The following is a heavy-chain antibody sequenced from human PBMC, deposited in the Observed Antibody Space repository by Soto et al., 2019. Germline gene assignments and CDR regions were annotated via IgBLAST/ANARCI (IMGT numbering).Heavy chain of an antibody. D-gene: IGHD2-2*01. J-gene: IGHJ1*01. Sequence: QVQLVESGGGVVQPGRSLRLSCEASGFIFSNYDMYWVRQGPGKGLEWVALMRSDGSNKYYVDSVKGRFTISRDNSKNMLFLQMDSLRAEDTAVYYCARAHISSEISMPQTFHHWGPGTLGTVSS. V-gene: IGHV3-33*08. CDR1: GFIFSNYD. CDR3: ARAHISSEISMPQTFHH. CDR2: MRSDGSNK.